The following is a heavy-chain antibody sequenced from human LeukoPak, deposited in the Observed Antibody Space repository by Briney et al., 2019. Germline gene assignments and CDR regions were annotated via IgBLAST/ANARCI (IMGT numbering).Heavy chain of an antibody. V-gene: IGHV3-53*01. CDR2: IYSGGST. J-gene: IGHJ3*02. D-gene: IGHD4-17*01. CDR3: ARGYGDFLDAFDI. Sequence: PGGSLRLSCAASGFTVSSNYMSWVRQAPGKGLEWVSVIYSGGSTYYADSVKGRFTISRDNSKNTLYLQMNSLRAEDTAVYYCARGYGDFLDAFDIWGQGTMVTVSS. CDR1: GFTVSSNY.